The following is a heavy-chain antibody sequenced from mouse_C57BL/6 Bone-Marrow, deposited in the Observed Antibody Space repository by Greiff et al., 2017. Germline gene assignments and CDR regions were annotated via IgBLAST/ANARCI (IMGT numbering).Heavy chain of an antibody. CDR3: ARSRGPITTVVRAFDY. D-gene: IGHD1-1*01. Sequence: QVQLQQSGAELVKPGASVKISCKASGYAFSSYWMNWVKQRPGKGLEWIGQIYPGDGDTNYNGKFKGKATLTADKSSSTAYMQLSSLTSEDSAVYFCARSRGPITTVVRAFDYWGQGTTLTVSS. J-gene: IGHJ2*01. V-gene: IGHV1-80*01. CDR1: GYAFSSYW. CDR2: IYPGDGDT.